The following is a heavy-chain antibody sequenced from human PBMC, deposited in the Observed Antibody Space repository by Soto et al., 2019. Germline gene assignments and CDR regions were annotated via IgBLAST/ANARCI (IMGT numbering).Heavy chain of an antibody. CDR1: GFTFSSYS. D-gene: IGHD6-13*01. J-gene: IGHJ6*03. Sequence: GGSLRLSCASSGFTFSSYSMNWVRQAPGKGLEWVSYISSSSTIYYADSVKGRFTISRDNDKNSLYLQMNSLRAEDTAVYYCAGGDSSSWYKYYYYYMDVWGKGTTVTVSS. V-gene: IGHV3-48*01. CDR2: ISSSSTI. CDR3: AGGDSSSWYKYYYYYMDV.